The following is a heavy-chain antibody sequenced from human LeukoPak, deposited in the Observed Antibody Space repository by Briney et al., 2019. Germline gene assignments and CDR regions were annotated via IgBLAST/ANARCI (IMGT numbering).Heavy chain of an antibody. CDR2: IYHNGNT. V-gene: IGHV4-38-2*02. Sequence: PSETLSLTCTVFGSSINSVYSWGWIRQPPGKGLEWIGSIYHNGNTYYNSSLKSRVTISVHTSENQFSPKLSSVTAADTAVYYCASYKTYYDSSGNPFDYWGQGTLVTVSS. CDR1: GSSINSVYS. CDR3: ASYKTYYDSSGNPFDY. J-gene: IGHJ4*02. D-gene: IGHD3-22*01.